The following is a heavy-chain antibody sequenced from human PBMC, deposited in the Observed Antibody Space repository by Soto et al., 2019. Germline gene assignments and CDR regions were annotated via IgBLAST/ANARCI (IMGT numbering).Heavy chain of an antibody. V-gene: IGHV4-34*01. Sequence: PSENPDIGSAVYGGSCGGYDCCYIRVPVRKGLEWNGEINHSGSTNYSPSLKSRVTISVDTSKNQFSLKLSSVTAADTAVYYCARGGYQLLLLRFARAVWDYWGQGPLVTVS. CDR3: ARGGYQLLLLRFARAVWDY. D-gene: IGHD2-2*01. CDR1: GGSCGGYD. J-gene: IGHJ4*02. CDR2: INHSGST.